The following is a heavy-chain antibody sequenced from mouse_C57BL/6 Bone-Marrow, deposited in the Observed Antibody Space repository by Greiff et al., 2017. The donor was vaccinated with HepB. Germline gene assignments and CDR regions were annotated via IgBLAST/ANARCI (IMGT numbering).Heavy chain of an antibody. V-gene: IGHV1-81*01. CDR1: GYTFTSYG. D-gene: IGHD2-1*01. Sequence: VQVVESGAELARPGASVKLSCKASGYTFTSYGISWVKQRTGQGLEWIGEIYPRSGNTYYNEKFKGKATLTADKSSSTAYMELRSLTSEDSAVYFCARDGNYVFWFAYWGQETLVTVSA. CDR3: ARDGNYVFWFAY. J-gene: IGHJ3*01. CDR2: IYPRSGNT.